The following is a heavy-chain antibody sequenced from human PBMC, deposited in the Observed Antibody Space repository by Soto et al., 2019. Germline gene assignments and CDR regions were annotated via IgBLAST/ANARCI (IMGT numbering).Heavy chain of an antibody. CDR2: IIPIFGTA. CDR1: GGTFSSYA. D-gene: IGHD2-15*01. Sequence: SVKVSCKASGGTFSSYAISWVRQAPGQGLEWMGSIIPIFGTANYAQKFQGRVTITADESTSTAYMELSSLRSEDTAVYYCARDPRQVAYYYYCMDVWGQGTTVPV. J-gene: IGHJ6*02. CDR3: ARDPRQVAYYYYCMDV. V-gene: IGHV1-69*13.